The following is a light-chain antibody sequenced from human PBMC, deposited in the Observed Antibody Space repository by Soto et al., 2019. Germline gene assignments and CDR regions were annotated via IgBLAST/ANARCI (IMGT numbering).Light chain of an antibody. CDR1: QSVSSSY. CDR2: GAS. Sequence: EIVLTQSPGTLSLSPGERATLSCRASQSVSSSYLAWYQQTPGQAPRLLIYGASSRATGIPDRFSASGSGTDFTLTIIRLEPEDFAVYYCQQYGSSPYTFGQGTRLEIK. V-gene: IGKV3-20*01. J-gene: IGKJ2*01. CDR3: QQYGSSPYT.